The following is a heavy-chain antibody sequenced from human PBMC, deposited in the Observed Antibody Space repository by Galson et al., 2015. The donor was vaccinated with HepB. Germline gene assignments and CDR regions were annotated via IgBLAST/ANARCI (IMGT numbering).Heavy chain of an antibody. D-gene: IGHD3/OR15-3a*01. CDR2: IDPSDSYT. V-gene: IGHV5-10-1*01. CDR1: GYSFTSYW. CDR3: ARRSRTEEDGYYYYGMDV. Sequence: QSGAEVKKPGESLRISCKGSGYSFTSYWISWVRQMPGKGLEWMGRIDPSDSYTNYSPSFQGHVTISADKSISTAYLQWSSLKASDTAMYYCARRSRTEEDGYYYYGMDVWGQGTTVIVSS. J-gene: IGHJ6*02.